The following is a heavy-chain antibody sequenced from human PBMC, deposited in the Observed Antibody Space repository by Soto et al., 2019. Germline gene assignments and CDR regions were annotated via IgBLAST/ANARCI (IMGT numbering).Heavy chain of an antibody. Sequence: ASVKVSCKASGGTFSSYAISWVRQAPGQGLEWMGGIIPIFGTAKYAQKFQGRVTITRDTSTSTAYMELSSLRSEDTAVYYCARVKGGLEAVAGKLFDYWGQGTLVTVSS. CDR1: GGTFSSYA. CDR3: ARVKGGLEAVAGKLFDY. CDR2: IIPIFGTA. V-gene: IGHV1-69*05. D-gene: IGHD6-19*01. J-gene: IGHJ4*02.